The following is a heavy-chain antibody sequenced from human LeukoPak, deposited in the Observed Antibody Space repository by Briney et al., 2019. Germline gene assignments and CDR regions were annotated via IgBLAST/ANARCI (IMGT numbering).Heavy chain of an antibody. J-gene: IGHJ4*02. Sequence: GGSLRLSCAASGFTFSSYSMNWVRQAPGKGLEWVSSISSSSSYIYYADSVKGRFTISRDNAKNSLYLQMNSLRAEDTAVYYCARARPRPDDPTGTGYWGQGTLVTVSS. CDR2: ISSSSSYI. CDR1: GFTFSSYS. D-gene: IGHD4-17*01. V-gene: IGHV3-21*01. CDR3: ARARPRPDDPTGTGY.